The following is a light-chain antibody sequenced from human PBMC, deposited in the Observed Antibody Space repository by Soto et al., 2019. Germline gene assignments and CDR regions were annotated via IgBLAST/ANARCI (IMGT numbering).Light chain of an antibody. CDR2: GAS. CDR1: QSIMFS. Sequence: EIVMTQSPATLSVSPGERATLSCRASQSIMFSLAWYQQKPGQAPRLLISGASTRATGIPARFSGSGSGKEFTLTISSLQSEDFAVYYCQQYSDWPPLTFGGGTKVEIK. V-gene: IGKV3-15*01. CDR3: QQYSDWPPLT. J-gene: IGKJ4*01.